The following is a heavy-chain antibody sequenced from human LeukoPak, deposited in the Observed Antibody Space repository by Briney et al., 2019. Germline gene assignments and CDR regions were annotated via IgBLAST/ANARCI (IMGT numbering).Heavy chain of an antibody. CDR1: GHTFTGYY. J-gene: IGHJ6*03. D-gene: IGHD1-14*01. V-gene: IGHV1-2*02. CDR3: ARVGPWVNPDYYYYYMDV. Sequence: ASVKVSCKASGHTFTGYYIHWVRQAPGQGLEWMGWINANSGGTKYAQKFQGRVTMTRDTSISTAYMELSRLRSDDTAVYYCARVGPWVNPDYYYYYMDVWGKGTTVTVSS. CDR2: INANSGGT.